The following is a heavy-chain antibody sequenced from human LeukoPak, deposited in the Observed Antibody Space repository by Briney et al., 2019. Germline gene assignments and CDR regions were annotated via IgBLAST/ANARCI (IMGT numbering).Heavy chain of an antibody. CDR2: IYYSGST. D-gene: IGHD2-2*01. V-gene: IGHV4-59*01. Sequence: SETLSLTCTVSGGSISSYYWSWIRQPPGKGLEWIGYIYYSGSTNYNPSLKSRVTISVDTSKNQFSLKLSSVTAADTAVYYCASYCSSTSCYGNNWFDPWGQETLVTVSS. CDR1: GGSISSYY. CDR3: ASYCSSTSCYGNNWFDP. J-gene: IGHJ5*02.